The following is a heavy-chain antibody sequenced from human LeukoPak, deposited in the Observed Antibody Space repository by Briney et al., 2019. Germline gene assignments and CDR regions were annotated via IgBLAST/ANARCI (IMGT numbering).Heavy chain of an antibody. CDR2: ISAYNGNT. Sequence: GASVKVSCKASGYTFTSYGISWVRQAPGQGLEWMGWISAYNGNTNYAQKLQGRVTMTTDTSTSTAYMELRSLRSDDTAVYYCARAYCSGGSCYSFYYYYYMDVWGKGTTVTVPS. D-gene: IGHD2-15*01. J-gene: IGHJ6*03. CDR3: ARAYCSGGSCYSFYYYYYMDV. CDR1: GYTFTSYG. V-gene: IGHV1-18*01.